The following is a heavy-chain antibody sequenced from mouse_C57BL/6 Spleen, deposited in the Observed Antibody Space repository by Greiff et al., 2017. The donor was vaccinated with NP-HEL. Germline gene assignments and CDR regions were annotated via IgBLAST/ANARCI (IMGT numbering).Heavy chain of an antibody. Sequence: EVQRVESGPGLVKPSQSLSLTCSVTGYSITSGYYWNWIRQFPGNKLEWMGYISYDGSNNYNPSLKNRISITRDTSKNQFFLKLNSVTTEDTATYYCASRTTVVAPYYFDYWGQGTTLTVSS. CDR3: ASRTTVVAPYYFDY. V-gene: IGHV3-6*01. J-gene: IGHJ2*01. CDR2: ISYDGSN. D-gene: IGHD1-1*01. CDR1: GYSITSGYY.